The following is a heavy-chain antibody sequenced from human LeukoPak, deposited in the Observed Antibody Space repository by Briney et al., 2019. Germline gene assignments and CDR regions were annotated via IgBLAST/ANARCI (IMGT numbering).Heavy chain of an antibody. J-gene: IGHJ4*02. D-gene: IGHD6-19*01. CDR1: GFTFSSYN. Sequence: PGGSLRLSCAASGFTFSSYNMNWVRQAPGKGLEWVSYISSSSSTTHYADSVKGRFTISRDNAKNSLYLQMNSPRAEDTAVYYCARGLVWTSSGWFFDYRGQGTLITVSS. V-gene: IGHV3-48*04. CDR3: ARGLVWTSSGWFFDY. CDR2: ISSSSSTT.